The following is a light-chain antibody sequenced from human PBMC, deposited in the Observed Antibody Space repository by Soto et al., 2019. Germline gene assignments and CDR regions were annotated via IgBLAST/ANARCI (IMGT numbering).Light chain of an antibody. Sequence: QSVLTQPPSASGTPGQRVTISCSGSSSNIGSNTGNWYQQLPGAAPKLLIYRNNQQPSWVPDRFSGAKSGTSAALAISGLQSDDEDDYYCAAWDDTLKGVVFGGGTKLTVL. V-gene: IGLV1-44*01. CDR2: RNN. CDR1: SSNIGSNT. CDR3: AAWDDTLKGVV. J-gene: IGLJ2*01.